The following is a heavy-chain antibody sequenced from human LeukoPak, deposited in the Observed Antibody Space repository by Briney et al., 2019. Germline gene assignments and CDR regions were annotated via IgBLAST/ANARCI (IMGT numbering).Heavy chain of an antibody. CDR1: GLSLSSNN. CDR2: ISAGSGTV. CDR3: TRDLGLRRMI. J-gene: IGHJ2*01. Sequence: GGSLSLSCAASGLSLSSNNMHWVRQTPGGELEWLSYISAGSGTVFSADSVKGRFSISRDNARESLFLQMSSLRVEDTGVYYCTRDLGLRRMIWGRGTLVIVSS. V-gene: IGHV3-48*04.